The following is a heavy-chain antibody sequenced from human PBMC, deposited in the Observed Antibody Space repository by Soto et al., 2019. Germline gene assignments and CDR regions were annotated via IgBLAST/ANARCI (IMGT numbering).Heavy chain of an antibody. J-gene: IGHJ3*02. CDR2: INPNSGGT. V-gene: IGHV1-2*04. CDR3: ARDYIAAAGTDAFDI. CDR1: GYTFTCSY. Sequence: GASVKVSCKASGYTFTCSYMHWVRQAPGQGLEWMGWINPNSGGTNYAQKFQGWVTMTRDTSISTAYMELSRLRSDDTAVYYCARDYIAAAGTDAFDIWGQGTMVTVSS. D-gene: IGHD6-13*01.